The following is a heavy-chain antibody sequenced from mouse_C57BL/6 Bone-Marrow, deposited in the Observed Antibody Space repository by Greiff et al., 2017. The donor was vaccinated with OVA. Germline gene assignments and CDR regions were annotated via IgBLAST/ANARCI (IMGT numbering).Heavy chain of an antibody. J-gene: IGHJ3*01. D-gene: IGHD2-1*01. CDR1: GYTFTGYW. CDR3: ARDYKGNSWFDY. CDR2: ILPGGGST. Sequence: QVHVKQSGAELVKPGASVKLSCKATGYTFTGYWIEWVKQRPGHGLEWIGEILPGGGSTNYNEKFTGKATFTADTSSNTAYMQLSSLTTEDAAIDYCARDYKGNSWFDYGGQGTRVTVAA. V-gene: IGHV1-9*01.